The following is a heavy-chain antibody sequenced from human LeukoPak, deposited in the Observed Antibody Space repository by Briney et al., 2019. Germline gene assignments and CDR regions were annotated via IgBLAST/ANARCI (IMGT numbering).Heavy chain of an antibody. D-gene: IGHD3-9*01. V-gene: IGHV3-23*01. J-gene: IGHJ4*02. CDR1: GFIFSDYA. CDR3: AKAPYYDILTKPPYFDY. Sequence: GGSLRLSCAASGFIFSDYAMNWVRQAPGKGLEWVSLISTSGTTHYADSVKGRFTISRDNSKDTLYLQMNTLRAEDTAVYYCAKAPYYDILTKPPYFDYWGQGTLVTVSS. CDR2: ISTSGTT.